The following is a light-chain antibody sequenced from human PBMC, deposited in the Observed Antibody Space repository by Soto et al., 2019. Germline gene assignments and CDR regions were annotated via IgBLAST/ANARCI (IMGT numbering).Light chain of an antibody. CDR1: QSLSSSY. Sequence: DIVLTQSPGTLSLSPGERATLSCRASQSLSSSYLAWYQQKPGQAPRLLIYDASSRATGIPDRFSGSGSGTDFTLTISRLEPEDFAVYYCQQYGSSPRTFGQGTKVEIK. V-gene: IGKV3-20*01. J-gene: IGKJ1*01. CDR3: QQYGSSPRT. CDR2: DAS.